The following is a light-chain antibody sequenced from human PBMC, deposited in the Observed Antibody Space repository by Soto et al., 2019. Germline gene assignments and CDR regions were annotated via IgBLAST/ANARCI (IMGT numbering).Light chain of an antibody. CDR1: SSDVGGYKY. CDR3: SSYTSSSTVV. Sequence: QSALTQPASVSGSPGQLITISCTGTSSDVGGYKYVSWYQQHPGKAPKLMIYDVSNRPSGVSNRFSGSKSGNTASLTISGLQAEDEADYYCSSYTSSSTVVFGGGTQLTVL. J-gene: IGLJ2*01. CDR2: DVS. V-gene: IGLV2-14*01.